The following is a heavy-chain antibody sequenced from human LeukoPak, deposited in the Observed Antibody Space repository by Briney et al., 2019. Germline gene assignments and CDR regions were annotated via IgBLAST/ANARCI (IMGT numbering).Heavy chain of an antibody. D-gene: IGHD6-25*01. CDR1: GFTFSSYG. CDR2: IWYDGSNK. CDR3: AREGRRLQSYFDY. V-gene: IGHV3-33*01. Sequence: PGRSLRLSCAASGFTFSSYGMHWVRQAPGKGPEWVAVIWYDGSNKYYADSVKGRFTISRDNSKNTLYLQMNSLRAEDTAVYYCAREGRRLQSYFDYWGQGTLVTVSS. J-gene: IGHJ4*02.